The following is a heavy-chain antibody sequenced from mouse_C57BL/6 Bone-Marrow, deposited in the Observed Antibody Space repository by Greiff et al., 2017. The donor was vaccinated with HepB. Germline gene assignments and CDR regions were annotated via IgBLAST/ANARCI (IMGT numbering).Heavy chain of an antibody. V-gene: IGHV5-16*01. CDR3: ARSAGSSDYYAMDY. Sequence: EVHLVESEGGLVQPGSSMKLSCTASGFTFSDYYMAWVRQVPEKGLEWVANINYDGSSTYYLDSLKSRFIISRDNAKNILYLQMSSLKSEDTATYYCARSAGSSDYYAMDYWGQGTSVTVSS. J-gene: IGHJ4*01. D-gene: IGHD1-1*01. CDR2: INYDGSST. CDR1: GFTFSDYY.